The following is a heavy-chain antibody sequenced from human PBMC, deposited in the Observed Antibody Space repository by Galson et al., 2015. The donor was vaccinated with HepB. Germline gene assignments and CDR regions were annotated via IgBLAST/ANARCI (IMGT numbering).Heavy chain of an antibody. CDR2: IRYDEYEY. D-gene: IGHD3-10*01. CDR3: VRDRTYKGGNFFDF. Sequence: SLRLSCAASGFTVSNYAMSWVRQAPGKRPEWVANIRYDEYEYYYADFVKGRFTISRDNARNSVFLQMSSLRRDDTAVYYCVRDRTYKGGNFFDFWGQGALVTVSS. J-gene: IGHJ4*02. V-gene: IGHV3-7*03. CDR1: GFTVSNYA.